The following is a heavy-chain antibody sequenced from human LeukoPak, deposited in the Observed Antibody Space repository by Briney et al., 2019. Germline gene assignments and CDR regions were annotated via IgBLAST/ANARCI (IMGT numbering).Heavy chain of an antibody. CDR3: ARRYGYFDY. CDR1: GGSISGYY. Sequence: SETLSLTCTVSGGSISGYYWSWIRQPPGKGLEWIGYIYYSGSTNYNPSLKSRVTISVDTSKNQFSLKLSSVTAADTAVYYCARRYGYFDYWGQGTLVTVSS. J-gene: IGHJ4*02. V-gene: IGHV4-59*01. CDR2: IYYSGST. D-gene: IGHD6-13*01.